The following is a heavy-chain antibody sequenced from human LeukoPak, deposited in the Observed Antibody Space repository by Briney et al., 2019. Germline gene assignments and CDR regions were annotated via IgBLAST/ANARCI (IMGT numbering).Heavy chain of an antibody. D-gene: IGHD6-19*01. Sequence: GGSLRLSCAASGFTFSSYEMNWVRQAPEKGLEWVSYISNSGSAIYYADSVKGRFTISRDNAKNSLYLHMYSLRAEDTAVYYCARAPSSSNLLVFDYWGHGTLVTVSS. V-gene: IGHV3-48*03. CDR2: ISNSGSAI. CDR1: GFTFSSYE. J-gene: IGHJ4*01. CDR3: ARAPSSSNLLVFDY.